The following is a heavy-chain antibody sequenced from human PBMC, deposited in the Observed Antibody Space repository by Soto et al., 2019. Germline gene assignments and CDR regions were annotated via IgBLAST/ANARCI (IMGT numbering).Heavy chain of an antibody. CDR3: AGGRYCSSTSCYRDYYYYGMDV. J-gene: IGHJ6*02. CDR2: IYPGDSDT. CDR1: GYSFTSYW. V-gene: IGHV5-51*01. Sequence: GESLKISCKGSGYSFTSYWIGWVRQMPGKGLEWMGIIYPGDSDTRYSPSFQGQVTISADKSISTAYLQWSSLKASDTAMYYCAGGRYCSSTSCYRDYYYYGMDVWGQGTTVTVSS. D-gene: IGHD2-2*01.